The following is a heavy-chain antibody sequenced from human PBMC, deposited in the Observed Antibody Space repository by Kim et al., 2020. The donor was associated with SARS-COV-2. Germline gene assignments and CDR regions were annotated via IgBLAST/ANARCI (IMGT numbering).Heavy chain of an antibody. V-gene: IGHV3-49*02. D-gene: IGHD3-10*01. J-gene: IGHJ5*02. CDR3: TRTYYYGSGSYPPLFDP. Sequence: AKGRFTISRDDSKSNAYLQMNSLKTEDEAVYYCTRTYYYGSGSYPPLFDPWGQGTLVTVSS.